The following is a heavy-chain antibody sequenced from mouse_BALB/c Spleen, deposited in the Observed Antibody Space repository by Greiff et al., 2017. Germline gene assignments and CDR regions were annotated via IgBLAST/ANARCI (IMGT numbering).Heavy chain of an antibody. V-gene: IGHV5-6-5*01. D-gene: IGHD2-14*01. CDR2: ISSGGST. J-gene: IGHJ2*01. CDR1: GFTFSSYA. Sequence: EVQVVESGGGLVKPGGSLKLSCAASGFTFSSYAMSWVRQTPEKRLEWVASISSGGSTYYPDSVKGRFTISRDNARNILYLQMSSLRSEDTAMYYCARGYRYDVFDYWGQGTTLTVSS. CDR3: ARGYRYDVFDY.